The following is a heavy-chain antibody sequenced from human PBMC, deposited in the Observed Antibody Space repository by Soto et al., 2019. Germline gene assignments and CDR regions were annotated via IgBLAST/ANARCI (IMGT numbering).Heavy chain of an antibody. CDR1: GGSISSSSYY. D-gene: IGHD4-17*01. Sequence: QLQLQESGPGLVKTSETLSLTCTVSGGSISSSSYYWGWIRQPPGKGLEWIGSIYYSGSTYYNPSLKSRVTISVDTSKNQFSLKLSSVTAADTAVYYCARRVPSMTTPSNFDYWGQGTLVTVSS. CDR2: IYYSGST. V-gene: IGHV4-39*01. J-gene: IGHJ4*02. CDR3: ARRVPSMTTPSNFDY.